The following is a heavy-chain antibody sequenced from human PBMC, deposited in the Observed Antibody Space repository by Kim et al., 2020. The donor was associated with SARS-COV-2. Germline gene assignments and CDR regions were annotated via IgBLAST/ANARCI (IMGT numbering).Heavy chain of an antibody. CDR3: ARPQLSRTSVLTYFDD. V-gene: IGHV3-30*04. D-gene: IGHD2-15*01. Sequence: GGSLRLSCAASGFTFSSYAINWVRQAPGKGLEWVAFILNGGSNKNYADSVKGRFTISRDNAKNSLYLQMNSLRAEDTAVYYCARPQLSRTSVLTYFDDWG. J-gene: IGHJ4*01. CDR2: ILNGGSNK. CDR1: GFTFSSYA.